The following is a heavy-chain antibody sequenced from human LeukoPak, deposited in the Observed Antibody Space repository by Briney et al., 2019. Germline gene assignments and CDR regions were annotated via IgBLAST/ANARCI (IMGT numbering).Heavy chain of an antibody. V-gene: IGHV5-51*01. CDR1: GYSFTSYW. CDR2: IYPADSDT. Sequence: HGESLKISCKGSGYSFTSYWIGWVRQMPGKGLEWMGIIYPADSDTRYSPSFQGQVTISVDKSISTAYLQWSSLKASDTAMYYCAREGCSGGNCYLKWFDPWGQGTLVTVSS. D-gene: IGHD2-15*01. J-gene: IGHJ5*02. CDR3: AREGCSGGNCYLKWFDP.